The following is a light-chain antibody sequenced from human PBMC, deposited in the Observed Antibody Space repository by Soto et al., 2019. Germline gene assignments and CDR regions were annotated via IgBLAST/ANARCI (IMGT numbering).Light chain of an antibody. V-gene: IGKV1-5*01. J-gene: IGKJ1*01. CDR1: QSISSW. CDR3: KQYENYWT. CDR2: DAS. Sequence: DIQMTQSPSTLSATAGDRVTITCRASQSISSWLAWYQQKPGKAPKLLIYDASNLESGVPSRFSGSGSGTEFTLTISNLPPDDFATYYCKQYENYWTFGQGTKVEIK.